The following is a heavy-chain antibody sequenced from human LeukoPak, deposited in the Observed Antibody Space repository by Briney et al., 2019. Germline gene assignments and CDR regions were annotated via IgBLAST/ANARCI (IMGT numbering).Heavy chain of an antibody. Sequence: PSETLSLTCTVSGGSISSSSYYWGWIRQPPGKGLEWIGEINHSGSTNYNPSLKSRVTISVDTSKNQFSLKLSSVTAADTAVYYCARLGGITMVRGVIKYFDYWGQGTLVTVSS. D-gene: IGHD3-10*01. V-gene: IGHV4-39*07. J-gene: IGHJ4*02. CDR3: ARLGGITMVRGVIKYFDY. CDR2: INHSGST. CDR1: GGSISSSSYY.